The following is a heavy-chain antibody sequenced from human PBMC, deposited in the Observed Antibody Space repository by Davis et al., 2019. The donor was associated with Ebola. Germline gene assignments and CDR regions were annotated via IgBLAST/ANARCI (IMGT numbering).Heavy chain of an antibody. CDR3: ARAPYYYDSSGWGAFDI. CDR1: GFTFSTYT. Sequence: GESLKISCAASGFTFSTYTMTWVRQAPGKGLEWVSSISISSAFIYYADSVKGRFTVSRDNAKNSLSLQMNSLRAEDTAVYYCARAPYYYDSSGWGAFDIWGQGTMVTVSS. J-gene: IGHJ3*02. D-gene: IGHD3-22*01. CDR2: ISISSAFI. V-gene: IGHV3-21*01.